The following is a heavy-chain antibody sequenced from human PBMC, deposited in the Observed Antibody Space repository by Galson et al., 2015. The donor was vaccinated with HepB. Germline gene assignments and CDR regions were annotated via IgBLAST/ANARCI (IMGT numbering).Heavy chain of an antibody. Sequence: SLRLSCAASGFTFSSYSMNWVRQAPGKGLEWVSSISSSSSYIYYADSVKGRFTIPRDNAKNSLYLQMNSLRAEDTAVYYCGRDPRYCSSTSCTGYYYYYMDVWGKGTTVTVSS. CDR2: ISSSSSYI. V-gene: IGHV3-21*01. CDR1: GFTFSSYS. CDR3: GRDPRYCSSTSCTGYYYYYMDV. D-gene: IGHD2-2*01. J-gene: IGHJ6*03.